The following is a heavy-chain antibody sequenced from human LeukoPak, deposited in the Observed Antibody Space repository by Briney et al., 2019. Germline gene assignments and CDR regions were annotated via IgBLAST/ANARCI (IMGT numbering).Heavy chain of an antibody. CDR1: GGSISSGGYS. D-gene: IGHD1-1*01. CDR3: ARNWPPDY. CDR2: IYYSGST. J-gene: IGHJ4*02. Sequence: SETLSLTCAVSGGSISSGGYSWSWIRQPPGKGLEWIGYIYYSGSTNYNPSLKSRVTISVDTSKNQFSLKLSSVTAADTAVYYCARNWPPDYWGQGTLVTVSS. V-gene: IGHV4-61*08.